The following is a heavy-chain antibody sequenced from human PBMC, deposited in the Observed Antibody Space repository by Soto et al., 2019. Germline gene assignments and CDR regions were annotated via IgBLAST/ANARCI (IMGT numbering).Heavy chain of an antibody. CDR3: AREGVYYYDSSRYVYFDY. Sequence: PGGSLRLSCAASGFTFSSYSMNWVRQAPGKGLEWVSYISSSSSTIYYADSVRGRFTISRDNAKNSLFLQMNSLRAEDTAVYYCAREGVYYYDSSRYVYFDYWGQGTLVTVSS. CDR2: ISSSSSTI. CDR1: GFTFSSYS. D-gene: IGHD3-22*01. V-gene: IGHV3-48*01. J-gene: IGHJ4*02.